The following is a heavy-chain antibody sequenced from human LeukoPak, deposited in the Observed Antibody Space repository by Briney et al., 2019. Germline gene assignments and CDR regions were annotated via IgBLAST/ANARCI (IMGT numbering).Heavy chain of an antibody. CDR3: ARGRKYTPGYRVTELGSGYSDY. Sequence: SETLSLTCTVSGGPISNYYWNWIRQPPGKGLEWIGYIYYSGTTNYNPSLKSRVSMSVDTSKNQFSLKLSSVTAADTAVYYCARGRKYTPGYRVTELGSGYSDYWGQGTLVTVSS. J-gene: IGHJ4*02. CDR2: IYYSGTT. V-gene: IGHV4-59*01. CDR1: GGPISNYY. D-gene: IGHD3-9*01.